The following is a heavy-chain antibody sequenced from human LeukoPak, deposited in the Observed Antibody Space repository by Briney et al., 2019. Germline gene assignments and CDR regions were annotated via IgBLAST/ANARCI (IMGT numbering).Heavy chain of an antibody. CDR3: ARHRSSDWYGGFDY. J-gene: IGHJ4*02. CDR2: IYPGDSDT. V-gene: IGHV5-51*01. D-gene: IGHD6-19*01. CDR1: GYIFTNYW. Sequence: GESLKISCSGSGYIFTNYWIGWVRQMPGKGLEWMGIIYPGDSDTRYSPSFQGQVTFSADKSISTAYLQWSSLKASDTAMYYCARHRSSDWYGGFDYWGQGTLVTVSS.